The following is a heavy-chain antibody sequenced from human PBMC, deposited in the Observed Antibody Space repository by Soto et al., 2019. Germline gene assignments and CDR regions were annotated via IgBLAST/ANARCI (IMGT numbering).Heavy chain of an antibody. CDR3: ARGGIVVVPAAHRGYAFDI. CDR2: INPNSGGT. CDR1: GYTFTGYY. Sequence: VASVKVSCKASGYTFTGYYMHWVRQAPGQGLEWMGWINPNSGGTNYAQKFQGWVTMTRDTSISTAYMELSRLRSDDTAVYYCARGGIVVVPAAHRGYAFDIWGQGTMVTVSS. J-gene: IGHJ3*02. V-gene: IGHV1-2*04. D-gene: IGHD2-2*01.